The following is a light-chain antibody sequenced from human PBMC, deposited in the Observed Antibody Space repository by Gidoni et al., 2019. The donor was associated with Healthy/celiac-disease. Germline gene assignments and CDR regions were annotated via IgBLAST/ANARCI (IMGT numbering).Light chain of an antibody. CDR3: QQYGSTSYT. Sequence: IVLQQSPGPLSLSPGERATLSCRARKSVSSSYLAWYQQKPGQAPRLLIYGASSRATGIPERFSGSGSGTDFTLTISRLEPEDFAVYYCQQYGSTSYTFGQGTKLEIK. CDR1: KSVSSSY. J-gene: IGKJ2*01. V-gene: IGKV3-20*01. CDR2: GAS.